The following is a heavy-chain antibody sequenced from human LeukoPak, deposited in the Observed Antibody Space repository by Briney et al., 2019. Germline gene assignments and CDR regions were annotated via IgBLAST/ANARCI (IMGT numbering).Heavy chain of an antibody. Sequence: PGGSLRLSWAASGFTFSTYWMHWVRQAPGKGLVWVSRLSPDGSSSIYADSVEGRFTVSRDNAKNTLYLQMNSLRAEDTAGYYRTRRHSLGGNYCGFDYWGQGTLVTVSS. CDR3: TRRHSLGGNYCGFDY. D-gene: IGHD1-26*01. J-gene: IGHJ4*02. CDR2: LSPDGSSS. V-gene: IGHV3-74*01. CDR1: GFTFSTYW.